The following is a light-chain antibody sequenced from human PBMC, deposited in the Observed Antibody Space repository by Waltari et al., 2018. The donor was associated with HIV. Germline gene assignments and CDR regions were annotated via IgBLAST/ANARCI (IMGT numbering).Light chain of an antibody. Sequence: QSALTQPRSVSGSPGQSVTISCTGSSSDVGGYNYVSWYQQHPTKAPKLIIYDVSARPSGVPDRFSGSKSGNRASLTSAGLQAEDEADYYCYSYAGSLLFGGGTKLTVL. V-gene: IGLV2-11*01. CDR1: SSDVGGYNY. J-gene: IGLJ2*01. CDR3: YSYAGSLL. CDR2: DVS.